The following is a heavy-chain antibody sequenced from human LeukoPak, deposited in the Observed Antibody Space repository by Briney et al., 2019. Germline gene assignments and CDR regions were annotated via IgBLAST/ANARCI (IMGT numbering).Heavy chain of an antibody. D-gene: IGHD3-10*01. CDR3: ARERRLITMVQGAPRFDP. CDR2: IYYSGST. Sequence: SETLSLTCTVSGGSISSGDYYWSWIRQPPGKGLEWIGYIYYSGSTYYNPSLKSRVTISVDTSKNQFSLKLSSVTAADTAVYYCARERRLITMVQGAPRFDPWGQGTLVTVSS. J-gene: IGHJ5*02. V-gene: IGHV4-30-4*01. CDR1: GGSISSGDYY.